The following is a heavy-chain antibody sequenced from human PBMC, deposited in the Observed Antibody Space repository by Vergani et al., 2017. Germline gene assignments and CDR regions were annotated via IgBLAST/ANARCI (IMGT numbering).Heavy chain of an antibody. Sequence: EVQLVESGGGLVQPGGSLRLSCAASGFTLRTYWMSWVRQAPGKGLEWVANIKQDGSERYYVDSVKGRFTISRDNAKNSLYLQMNSLGAEDTAVYYCARVLITYDYGSGSLYYFDYWGPGALVTVSS. J-gene: IGHJ4*02. D-gene: IGHD3-10*01. CDR1: GFTLRTYW. CDR3: ARVLITYDYGSGSLYYFDY. V-gene: IGHV3-7*01. CDR2: IKQDGSER.